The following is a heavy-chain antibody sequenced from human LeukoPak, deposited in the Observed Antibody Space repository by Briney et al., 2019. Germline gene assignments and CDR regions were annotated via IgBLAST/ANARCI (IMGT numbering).Heavy chain of an antibody. V-gene: IGHV3-23*01. J-gene: IGHJ4*02. CDR2: ISGNGGDT. CDR3: TDKYSYDY. Sequence: AGSLRLTCAASGFTFSSDSMSWFRQPPGGEVEGGSTISGNGGDTYYADSVKGRFTISRDNSKNTLSLKMNSLKAEDTAVYYCTDKYSYDYWGQGTLVTVSS. CDR1: GFTFSSDS. D-gene: IGHD5-18*01.